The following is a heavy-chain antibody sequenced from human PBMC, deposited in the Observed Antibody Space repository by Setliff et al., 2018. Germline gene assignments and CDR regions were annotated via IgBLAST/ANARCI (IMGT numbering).Heavy chain of an antibody. D-gene: IGHD6-6*01. V-gene: IGHV3-23*01. CDR2: ITDDGGTT. J-gene: IGHJ4*02. CDR3: AKSSGSSSSTNLEY. CDR1: GFTFSDYY. Sequence: GGSLRLSCAASGFTFSDYYMSWIRQAPGKGLEWVSAITDDGGTTHYAGSVKGRFTIARDNSNSTLYLQMNSLRVEDTALYYCAKSSGSSSSTNLEYLGPGTLVTVSS.